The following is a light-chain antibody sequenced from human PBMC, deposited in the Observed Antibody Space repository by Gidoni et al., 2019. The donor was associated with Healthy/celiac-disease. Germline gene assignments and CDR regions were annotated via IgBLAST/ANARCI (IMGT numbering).Light chain of an antibody. CDR3: QQSYSTPLT. CDR1: QSISNY. V-gene: IGKV1-39*01. Sequence: DIQMTQSPSSLSASVGDRVTITCRASQSISNYLNWYKQKPGKAPKLLIYAASSLQSGVPSRFSGSGSGTDFTLTISSLQPEDFATYYCQQSYSTPLTFXGXTKVEIK. CDR2: AAS. J-gene: IGKJ4*02.